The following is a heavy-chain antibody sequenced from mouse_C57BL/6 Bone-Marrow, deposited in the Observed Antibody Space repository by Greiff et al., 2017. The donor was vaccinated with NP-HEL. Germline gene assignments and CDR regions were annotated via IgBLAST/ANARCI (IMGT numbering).Heavy chain of an antibody. Sequence: EVKLMESGGGLVQPGGSLKLSCAASGFTFSDYYMYWVRQTPEKRLEWVAYISNGGGSTYYPDTVKGRFTISRDNAKNTLYLQMSRLKSEDTAMYYCAREGYDYDGYAMDYWGQGTSVTVSS. J-gene: IGHJ4*01. CDR2: ISNGGGST. D-gene: IGHD2-4*01. V-gene: IGHV5-12*01. CDR3: AREGYDYDGYAMDY. CDR1: GFTFSDYY.